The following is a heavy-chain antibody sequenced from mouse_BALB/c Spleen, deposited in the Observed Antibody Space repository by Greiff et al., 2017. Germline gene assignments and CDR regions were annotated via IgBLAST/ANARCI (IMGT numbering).Heavy chain of an antibody. J-gene: IGHJ4*01. CDR1: GFAFSSYD. D-gene: IGHD2-10*02. Sequence: EVHLVESGGGLVKPGGSLKLSCAASGFAFSSYDMSWVRQTPEKRLEWVAYISSGGGSTYYPDTVKGRFTISRDNAKNTLYLQMSSLKSEDTAMYYCARQYGNYVEDYWGQGTSVTVSS. CDR2: ISSGGGST. CDR3: ARQYGNYVEDY. V-gene: IGHV5-12-1*01.